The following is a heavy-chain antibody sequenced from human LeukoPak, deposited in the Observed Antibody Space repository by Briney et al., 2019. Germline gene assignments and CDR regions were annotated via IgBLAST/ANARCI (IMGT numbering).Heavy chain of an antibody. V-gene: IGHV3-23*01. D-gene: IGHD1-26*01. CDR1: GFTFSSYA. J-gene: IGHJ4*02. CDR2: ISGSGGNT. CDR3: AKESLSPATDGFDY. Sequence: GGSLRLSCAASGFTFSSYAMSWVRQAPGKGLEWVSAISGSGGNTYYADSVKGRFTISRDNSKNTLYLQMNRLRAEDTARYFCAKESLSPATDGFDYWGQGALVTVSS.